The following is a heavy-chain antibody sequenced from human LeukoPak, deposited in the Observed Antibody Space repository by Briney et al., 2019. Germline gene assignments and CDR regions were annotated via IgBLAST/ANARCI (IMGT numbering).Heavy chain of an antibody. CDR1: GYSIGSGYY. Sequence: SETLSLTCTVSGYSIGSGYYWGWIRQPPGKGLEWIGSIYHSGSTYYNPSLKSRVTISVDTSKNQFSLKLSSVTAADTAVYYCAGGVTRDDAFDIWGQGTMVTVSS. D-gene: IGHD2-21*02. CDR2: IYHSGST. J-gene: IGHJ3*02. CDR3: AGGVTRDDAFDI. V-gene: IGHV4-38-2*02.